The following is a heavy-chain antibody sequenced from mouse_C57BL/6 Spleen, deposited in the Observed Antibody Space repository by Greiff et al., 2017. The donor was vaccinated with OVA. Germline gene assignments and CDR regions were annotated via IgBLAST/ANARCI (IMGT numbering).Heavy chain of an antibody. D-gene: IGHD2-3*01. Sequence: EVMLVESGGDLVKPGGSLKLSCAASGFTFSSYGMSWVRQTPDKRLEWVATISSGGSYTYYPDSVKGRFTISRDNAKNTLYLQMCSLKSEDTAMYYCARHEGDGYYVDYWGQGTTLTVSS. CDR1: GFTFSSYG. J-gene: IGHJ2*01. V-gene: IGHV5-6*01. CDR3: ARHEGDGYYVDY. CDR2: ISSGGSYT.